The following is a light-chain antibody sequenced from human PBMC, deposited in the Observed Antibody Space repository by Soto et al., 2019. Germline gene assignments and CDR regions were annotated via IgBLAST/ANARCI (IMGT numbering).Light chain of an antibody. Sequence: EIVLTQSPGTLSLSPGERATLSCRASQTVSSSYLAWYQQKVGQAPRLLIYGASSRATGIPDRFSGSGSGTDFTLTISRLQSEDFAVYYCQQYNNWPGTFGQGTKVDIK. V-gene: IGKV3-20*01. J-gene: IGKJ1*01. CDR3: QQYNNWPGT. CDR2: GAS. CDR1: QTVSSSY.